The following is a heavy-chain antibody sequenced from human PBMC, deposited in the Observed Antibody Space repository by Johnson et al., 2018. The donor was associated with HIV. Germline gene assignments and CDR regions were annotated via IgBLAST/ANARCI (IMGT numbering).Heavy chain of an antibody. CDR3: AKEGRELLGGTFDI. Sequence: VHLVESGGGVVQPGRSLRLSCAASGFTFSSYWMSWVRQAPGKGLEWVAVMWYDGSNKYYADSVKGRFTISRDNSKNTLYLPMNSLRAEDTAVYYCAKEGRELLGGTFDIWGQGTMVTVSS. V-gene: IGHV3-33*06. D-gene: IGHD1-26*01. J-gene: IGHJ3*02. CDR2: MWYDGSNK. CDR1: GFTFSSYW.